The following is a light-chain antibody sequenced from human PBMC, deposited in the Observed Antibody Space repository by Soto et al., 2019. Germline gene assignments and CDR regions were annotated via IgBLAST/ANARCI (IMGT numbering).Light chain of an antibody. Sequence: QSVLTQPASVSGSPGQSITISCTGTSSDVGGYNYVSWYQQHPGKAPKLMIYDVSNRPSGVSNRFSGSKSGNTASLTISGLQAEDEADYYCSSYTSSSTFVVFGGGTQRPS. CDR3: SSYTSSSTFVV. V-gene: IGLV2-14*01. J-gene: IGLJ2*01. CDR2: DVS. CDR1: SSDVGGYNY.